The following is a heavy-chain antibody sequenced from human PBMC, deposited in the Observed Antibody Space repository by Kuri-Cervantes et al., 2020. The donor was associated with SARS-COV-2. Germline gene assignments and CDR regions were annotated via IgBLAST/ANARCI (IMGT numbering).Heavy chain of an antibody. CDR3: AKSTGGGYYYYYMDV. CDR1: GFTFDDYT. Sequence: GGSLRLSCAASGFTFDDYTMHWVRQAPGKGLEWVSLISWDGGSTYYADSVKGRFTISRDNSKNTLYLQMNSLRAEDTAVYYCAKSTGGGYYYYYMDVWGKGTTVTVSS. D-gene: IGHD2-15*01. CDR2: ISWDGGST. J-gene: IGHJ6*03. V-gene: IGHV3-43*01.